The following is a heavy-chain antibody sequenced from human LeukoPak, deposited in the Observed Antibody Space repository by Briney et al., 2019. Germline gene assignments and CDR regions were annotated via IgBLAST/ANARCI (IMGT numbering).Heavy chain of an antibody. D-gene: IGHD6-19*01. Sequence: KPSETLSLTCTVSGGSISSSSYYWGWIRQPPGKGLEWIGTISYSGGTYYNPSLDSLVTISVDTSKTQFSLRLSSVTAADSAVYYCARHAYRSGWLDFWGQGTLVTVSS. CDR3: ARHAYRSGWLDF. V-gene: IGHV4-39*01. J-gene: IGHJ4*02. CDR2: ISYSGGT. CDR1: GGSISSSSYY.